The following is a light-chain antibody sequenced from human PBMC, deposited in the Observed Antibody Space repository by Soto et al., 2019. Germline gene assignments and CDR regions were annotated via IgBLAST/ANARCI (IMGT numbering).Light chain of an antibody. V-gene: IGLV4-69*02. CDR3: QTWGTGIRV. CDR2: VNSDGSH. J-gene: IGLJ1*01. CDR1: SRHSTYA. Sequence: QSVLTQSPSASASLGASVKLTCTLSSRHSTYAIAWHQQQPEKGPRYLMKVNSDGSHNKGDGIPDRFSGSSSGAERYLTISSLQSEDEADYYCQTWGTGIRVFGTGTKVTVL.